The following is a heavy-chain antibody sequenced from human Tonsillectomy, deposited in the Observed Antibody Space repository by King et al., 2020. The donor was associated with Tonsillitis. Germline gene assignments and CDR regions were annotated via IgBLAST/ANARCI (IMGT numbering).Heavy chain of an antibody. V-gene: IGHV1-18*04. CDR2: ISAYNGNT. J-gene: IGHJ4*02. Sequence: QLVQSGAEVKRPGASVKVSCKASGYTFTSYGIGWVRQAPGQGLEWMGWISAYNGNTNYAQKFQGRVTMTTDRSTSTAYMELRSLRSDDTAVYYCARDRGSRGYDSWGDYWGQGTLVTVSS. CDR1: GYTFTSYG. D-gene: IGHD5-12*01. CDR3: ARDRGSRGYDSWGDY.